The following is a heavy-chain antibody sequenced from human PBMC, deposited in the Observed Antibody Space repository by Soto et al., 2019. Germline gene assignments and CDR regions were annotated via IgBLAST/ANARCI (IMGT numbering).Heavy chain of an antibody. D-gene: IGHD2-2*01. Sequence: SETLSLTCTVSGGSISSSDYYWCWIRQPPGKGLEWIGSIYYSGSTYYNPSLKSRVTISVDTSKNQFSLKLNSVTAADTAVYYCARNGGYCSSASCFANWFDPWGQGTLVTVSS. J-gene: IGHJ5*02. CDR3: ARNGGYCSSASCFANWFDP. CDR1: GGSISSSDYY. V-gene: IGHV4-39*01. CDR2: IYYSGST.